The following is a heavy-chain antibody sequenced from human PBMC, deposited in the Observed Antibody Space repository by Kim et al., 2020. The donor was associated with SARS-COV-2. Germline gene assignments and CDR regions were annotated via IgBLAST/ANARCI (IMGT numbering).Heavy chain of an antibody. CDR2: IYYSGTT. V-gene: IGHV4-39*01. J-gene: IGHJ4*02. D-gene: IGHD5-18*01. CDR3: ARQRTAISGDTDY. Sequence: SETLSLTCTVSGGSISSSSYYWGWIRQPPGKGLEWIGGIYYSGTTYYNPSLKSRVTISVDTSKNQFSLKLSSVTAADTAVYYCARQRTAISGDTDYWGQGTLVTVSS. CDR1: GGSISSSSYY.